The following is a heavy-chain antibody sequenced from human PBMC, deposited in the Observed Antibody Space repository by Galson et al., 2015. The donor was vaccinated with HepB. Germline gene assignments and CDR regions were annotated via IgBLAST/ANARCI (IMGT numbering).Heavy chain of an antibody. CDR3: ARVPAYSSSSLYYYYGMDV. Sequence: PALVKPTQTLTLTCTVSGFSLSNARMGVSWIRQPPGKALEWLAHIFSNDEKSYSTSLKSRLTISKDTSKSQVVLTMTNMDPVDTATYYCARVPAYSSSSLYYYYGMDVWGQGTTVTVSS. CDR2: IFSNDEK. J-gene: IGHJ6*02. CDR1: GFSLSNARMG. V-gene: IGHV2-26*01. D-gene: IGHD6-6*01.